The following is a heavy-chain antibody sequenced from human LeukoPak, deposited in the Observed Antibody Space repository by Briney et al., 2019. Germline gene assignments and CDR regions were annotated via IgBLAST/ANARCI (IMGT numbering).Heavy chain of an antibody. D-gene: IGHD3-22*01. Sequence: GGSLRLSCAASGFTFSDHYMDWVRQAPGKGLEWVGRIKSETDGGTTDYAAPVKGRFTISRDDSKNTLYLQMNSLKTEDTAVYYCSSRGLRYYENSGYPYHLIYWGQGTLVTVSS. CDR3: SSRGLRYYENSGYPYHLIY. V-gene: IGHV3-15*01. CDR1: GFTFSDHY. J-gene: IGHJ4*02. CDR2: IKSETDGGTT.